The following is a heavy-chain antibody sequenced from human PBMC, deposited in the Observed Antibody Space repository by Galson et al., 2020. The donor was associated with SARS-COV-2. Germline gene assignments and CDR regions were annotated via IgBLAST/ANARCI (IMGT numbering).Heavy chain of an antibody. J-gene: IGHJ4*02. CDR2: IYSGGST. Sequence: GESLKISCAASGFTVSSNYMSWVRQAPGKGLEWVSVIYSGGSTYYADSVKGRFTISRHNSKNTLYLQMNSLRAEDTAVYYCARGLWYNWNYARDYWGQGTLVTVSS. CDR1: GFTVSSNY. D-gene: IGHD1-7*01. V-gene: IGHV3-53*04. CDR3: ARGLWYNWNYARDY.